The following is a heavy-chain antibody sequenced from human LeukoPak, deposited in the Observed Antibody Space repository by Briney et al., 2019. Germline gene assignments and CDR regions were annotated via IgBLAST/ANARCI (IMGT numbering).Heavy chain of an antibody. V-gene: IGHV4-34*01. CDR1: GGSFSGYY. D-gene: IGHD4-17*01. Sequence: SETLSLTCAVYGGSFSGYYWSWIRQPPGKGLEWIGEINHSGSTNYNPSPKSRVTISVDTSKNQFSLKLSSVTAADTAVYYCARVTTVTRGVYYYYMDVWGKGTTVTVSS. CDR3: ARVTTVTRGVYYYYMDV. J-gene: IGHJ6*03. CDR2: INHSGST.